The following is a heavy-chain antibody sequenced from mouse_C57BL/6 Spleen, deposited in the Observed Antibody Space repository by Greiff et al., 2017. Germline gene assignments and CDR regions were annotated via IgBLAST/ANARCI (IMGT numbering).Heavy chain of an antibody. V-gene: IGHV1-64*01. J-gene: IGHJ3*01. Sequence: VQLQQPGAELVKPGASVKLSCKASGYTFTSYWMHWVKQRPGQGLEWIGMIHPNSGSTNYNEKFKSKATLTVDKSSSTAYMQLSSLTSEDSAVYYCARRDYSNLYWGQGTLVTVSA. D-gene: IGHD2-5*01. CDR2: IHPNSGST. CDR3: ARRDYSNLY. CDR1: GYTFTSYW.